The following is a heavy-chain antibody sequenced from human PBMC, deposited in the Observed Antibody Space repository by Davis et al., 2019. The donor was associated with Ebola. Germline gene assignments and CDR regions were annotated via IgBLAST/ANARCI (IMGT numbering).Heavy chain of an antibody. V-gene: IGHV4-59*12. CDR2: IYHSGST. D-gene: IGHD3-22*01. CDR1: GGSISSYY. Sequence: SETLSLTCTVSGGSISSYYWSWIRQPPGKGLEWIGEIYHSGSTNYNPSLKSRVTISVDKSKNQFSLKLSSVTAADTAVYYCARGTTYYYDSSGYWAQYYFDYWGQGTLVTVSS. CDR3: ARGTTYYYDSSGYWAQYYFDY. J-gene: IGHJ4*02.